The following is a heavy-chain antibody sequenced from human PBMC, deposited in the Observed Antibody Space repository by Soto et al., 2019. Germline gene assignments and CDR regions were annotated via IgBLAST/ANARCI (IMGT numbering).Heavy chain of an antibody. CDR1: GFTFSSYW. V-gene: IGHV3-7*01. D-gene: IGHD3-3*01. Sequence: GGSLRLSCAASGFTFSSYWMSWVRQAPGKGLEWVANIKQDGSEKYYVDSVKGRFTISRDNAKNSLYLQMNRLRAEDTAVYYCARAVGDYDFWSGYYTAYYSDYRGQGTLVTVSS. CDR3: ARAVGDYDFWSGYYTAYYSDY. J-gene: IGHJ4*02. CDR2: IKQDGSEK.